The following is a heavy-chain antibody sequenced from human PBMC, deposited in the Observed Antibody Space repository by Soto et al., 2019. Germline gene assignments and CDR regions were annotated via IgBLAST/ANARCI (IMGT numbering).Heavy chain of an antibody. J-gene: IGHJ4*02. D-gene: IGHD6-6*01. V-gene: IGHV3-21*01. CDR1: GFTFSSYS. CDR2: ISSSSSYI. CDR3: ARDQGNSYDY. Sequence: EVQLVESGGGLVQPGGSLSLSCAASGFTFSSYSLNWVRQAPGKGLEWVSSISSSSSYIYYGDSVRGRFTISRDNAKKSLYLQMNSLRADDTAVYYCARDQGNSYDYWGQGTLVTVSS.